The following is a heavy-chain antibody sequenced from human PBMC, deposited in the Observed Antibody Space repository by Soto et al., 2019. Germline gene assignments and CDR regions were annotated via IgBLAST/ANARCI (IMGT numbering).Heavy chain of an antibody. CDR2: IKSKTDGGTT. J-gene: IGHJ4*02. CDR1: GFTFTNAW. D-gene: IGHD6-19*01. Sequence: PGGSLRLSCAASGFTFTNAWMNWVRQAPGKGLEWVGRIKSKTDGGTTDYAAPVKGRFAISRDDSKNTLYLQMNSLKTEDTAVYYCTFPGIAVADNGRSAYWGQGTLVTVSS. CDR3: TFPGIAVADNGRSAY. V-gene: IGHV3-15*01.